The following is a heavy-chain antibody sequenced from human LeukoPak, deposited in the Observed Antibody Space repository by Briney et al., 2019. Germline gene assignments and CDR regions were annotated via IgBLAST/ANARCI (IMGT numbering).Heavy chain of an antibody. CDR1: GFTFSSYA. V-gene: IGHV3-23*01. CDR2: IFGSGGST. D-gene: IGHD6-19*01. CDR3: AKTTTGYSSGRFPGWPVDY. J-gene: IGHJ4*02. Sequence: GGSLRLSCAASGFTFSSYAMYWVRQAPGKGLEWVSGIFGSGGSTHYADSVKGRFTMSRDNSKNTEYLQMNSLRAEDTAVYYCAKTTTGYSSGRFPGWPVDYWGQGTLVTVSS.